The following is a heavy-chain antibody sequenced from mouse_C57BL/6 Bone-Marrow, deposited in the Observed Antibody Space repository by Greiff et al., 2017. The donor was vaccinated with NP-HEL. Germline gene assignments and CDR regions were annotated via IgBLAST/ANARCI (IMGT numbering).Heavy chain of an antibody. CDR3: ARDRKNSSPWYFDV. J-gene: IGHJ1*03. CDR1: GFTFSSYA. Sequence: EVKVVESGGGLVKPGGSLKLSCAASGFTFSSYAMSWVRQTPEQRLEWVATISDGGSYPYYPDHVKGRFTISRDNAKNHLYLQMSHLKSESTAMYYCARDRKNSSPWYFDVWGTGTTVTVSS. D-gene: IGHD1-1*01. CDR2: ISDGGSYP. V-gene: IGHV5-4*01.